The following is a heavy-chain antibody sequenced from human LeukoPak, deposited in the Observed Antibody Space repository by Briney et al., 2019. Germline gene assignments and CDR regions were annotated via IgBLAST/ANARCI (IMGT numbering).Heavy chain of an antibody. CDR3: ARAYSPLVYFDY. D-gene: IGHD5-12*01. J-gene: IGHJ4*02. CDR1: GGSVTSDSHY. Sequence: PSETLSLTCSVFGGSVTSDSHYWSWIRQPAGKGLEWIGRIYSIGSANYDPSLKSRVTISVDTSKNQFSLKLNSVTAADTAVYYCARAYSPLVYFDYWGQGTLVTVSS. V-gene: IGHV4-61*02. CDR2: IYSIGSA.